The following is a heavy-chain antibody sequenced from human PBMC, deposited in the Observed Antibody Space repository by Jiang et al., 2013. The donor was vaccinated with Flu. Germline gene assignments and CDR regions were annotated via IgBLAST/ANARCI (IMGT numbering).Heavy chain of an antibody. CDR2: LYYDGSNK. Sequence: RSLRLSCAASGFTFRTYGMHWVRQAPGKGLEWVAVLYYDGSNKYFADSVKGRFTISRDNPKNTLFLQMNSLRTEDTAVYYCARGGYNFWSGYYSLRAGGGMDVWGQGTRSPSP. D-gene: IGHD3-3*01. CDR3: ARGGYNFWSGYYSLRAGGGMDV. CDR1: GFTFRTYG. V-gene: IGHV3-33*08. J-gene: IGHJ6*02.